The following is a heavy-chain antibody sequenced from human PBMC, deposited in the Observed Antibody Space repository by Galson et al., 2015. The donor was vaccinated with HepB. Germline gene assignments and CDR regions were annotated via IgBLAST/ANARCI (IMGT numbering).Heavy chain of an antibody. J-gene: IGHJ3*02. V-gene: IGHV2-5*02. Sequence: PALVKPTQTLTLTCTFSGFSLSTSGVGVGWIRQPPGKALEWLALIYWDDDKRYSPSLKSRLTITKDTSKNQVVLTMTNMDPVDTATYYCAHMGLGLDAFDIWGQGTMVTVSS. CDR2: IYWDDDK. CDR1: GFSLSTSGVG. CDR3: AHMGLGLDAFDI. D-gene: IGHD1-26*01.